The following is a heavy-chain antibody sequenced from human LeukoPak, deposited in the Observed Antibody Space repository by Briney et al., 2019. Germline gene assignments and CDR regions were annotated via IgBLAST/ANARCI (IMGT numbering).Heavy chain of an antibody. Sequence: PSETLSLTCAISGESFSGYYWSWVRQAPGKGLEWVSAISGSGGSTYYADSVKGRFTISRDNSKNTLYLQMNSLRAEDTAVYYCAKDAVVVPAATTGFDYWGQGTPVTVSS. V-gene: IGHV3-23*01. CDR2: ISGSGGST. D-gene: IGHD2-2*01. CDR3: AKDAVVVPAATTGFDY. CDR1: GESFSGYY. J-gene: IGHJ4*02.